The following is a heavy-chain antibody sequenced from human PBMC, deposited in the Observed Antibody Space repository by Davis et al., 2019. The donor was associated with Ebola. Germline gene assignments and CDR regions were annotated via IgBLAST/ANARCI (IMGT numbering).Heavy chain of an antibody. D-gene: IGHD5-12*01. CDR1: GFTFSSYG. CDR3: AKEKVTGSSYDLDY. J-gene: IGHJ4*02. CDR2: ISGCGYTT. V-gene: IGHV3-23*01. Sequence: ESLKISCAASGFTFSSYGMNWVRQTPGQGLEWVPGISGCGYTTDYADSVKGRFTISRDNSKTTLYLHMNSLRAEDTAIYYCAKEKVTGSSYDLDYWGQGNLVTVSS.